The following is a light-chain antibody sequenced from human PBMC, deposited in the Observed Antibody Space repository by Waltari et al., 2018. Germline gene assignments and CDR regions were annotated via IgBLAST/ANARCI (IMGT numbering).Light chain of an antibody. J-gene: IGLJ1*01. Sequence: QSALTQPASVSGSPGQSITISCTGTSSDVGHYNLVSCYQQQPGKAPELLSSAGIKRPSGVANRFSGSKSGNTASLTISGLQADDEADYYCCSYAGSSTYVFGTGTKVTVL. CDR2: AGI. CDR3: CSYAGSSTYV. CDR1: SSDVGHYNL. V-gene: IGLV2-23*01.